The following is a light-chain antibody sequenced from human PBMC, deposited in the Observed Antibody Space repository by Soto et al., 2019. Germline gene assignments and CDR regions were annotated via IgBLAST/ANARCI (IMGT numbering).Light chain of an antibody. CDR2: GAS. Sequence: EIVVTQSPAKLSVSPGERATLSCMARQSVSSNLAWYQQKPGQAPRLLIYGASTRATGIPARFSGSGSGTEFTLTISSLQSEDFAVYYCQQYNNWPRTFGQGTKVDI. V-gene: IGKV3-15*01. CDR3: QQYNNWPRT. CDR1: QSVSSN. J-gene: IGKJ1*01.